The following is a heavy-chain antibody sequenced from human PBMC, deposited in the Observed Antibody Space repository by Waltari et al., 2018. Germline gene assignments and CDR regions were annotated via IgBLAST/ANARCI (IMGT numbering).Heavy chain of an antibody. CDR3: ARTPYLHDAFDI. V-gene: IGHV4-38-2*01. J-gene: IGHJ3*02. Sequence: QVQLQESGPGLVKPSETLSLTCAVSGYSISSGYYWGWIRQPPGKGLEWIGSIYHSGSTYYNPSRKSRVTISVDTSKNQFSLKLSSVTGADTAVYYCARTPYLHDAFDIWGQGTMVTVSS. CDR1: GYSISSGYY. CDR2: IYHSGST. D-gene: IGHD3-10*01.